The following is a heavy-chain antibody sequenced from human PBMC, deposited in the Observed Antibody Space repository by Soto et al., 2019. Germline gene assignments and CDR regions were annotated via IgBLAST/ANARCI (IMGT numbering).Heavy chain of an antibody. J-gene: IGHJ5*02. D-gene: IGHD3-10*01. CDR3: AKGSGSYYPGNWFDP. Sequence: SVKVSCTASRSTFTDYYMHCLGQAHGQGLEWMGWINPNSGGTNYAQKFQGWVTMTRDTSISTAYMELSRLRSDDTAVYYCAKGSGSYYPGNWFDPWGQGTLVTVSS. V-gene: IGHV1-2*04. CDR2: INPNSGGT. CDR1: RSTFTDYY.